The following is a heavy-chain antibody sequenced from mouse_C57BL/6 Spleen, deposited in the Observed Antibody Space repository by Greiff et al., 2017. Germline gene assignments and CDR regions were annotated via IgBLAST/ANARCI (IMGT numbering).Heavy chain of an antibody. CDR2: IYPGSGST. D-gene: IGHD2-5*01. CDR1: GYTFTSYW. V-gene: IGHV1-55*01. Sequence: QVQLQQPGAELVKPGASVKMSCKASGYTFTSYWITWVKQRPGQGLEWIGDIYPGSGSTNYNEKFKSKATLTVDKSSSTAYMQLSSLPSEDSAVYYCARSRSNYEVYYFGDRGQVTTLTVSS. J-gene: IGHJ2*01. CDR3: ARSRSNYEVYYFGD.